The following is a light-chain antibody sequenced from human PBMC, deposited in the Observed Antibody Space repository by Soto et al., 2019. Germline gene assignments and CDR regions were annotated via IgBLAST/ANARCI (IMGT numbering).Light chain of an antibody. J-gene: IGLJ1*01. Sequence: QSALTQPASVSGSPGQSITISCTGTSSDIGSYNYVSWYQQYPAKAPKLMIYDVSNRPSWVSNRFSGSKSANTASLTISGRQSEDEADYYCSSYTTSNTLVFGTGTKLTVL. CDR1: SSDIGSYNY. CDR3: SSYTTSNTLV. V-gene: IGLV2-14*01. CDR2: DVS.